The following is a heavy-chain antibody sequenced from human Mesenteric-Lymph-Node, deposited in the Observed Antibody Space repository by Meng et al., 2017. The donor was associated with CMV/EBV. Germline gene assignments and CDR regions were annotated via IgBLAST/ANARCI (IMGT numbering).Heavy chain of an antibody. V-gene: IGHV3-33*06. CDR2: IWYDGSIK. CDR1: GFTFSTYG. Sequence: GESLKISCAASGFTFSTYGMHWVRQAPGKGLEWVALIWYDGSIKYYADSVKDRFTISRDNSKNTLYLQMNSVRAEDTAVYYCVKDLADWGQGTLVTVSS. J-gene: IGHJ4*02. CDR3: VKDLAD.